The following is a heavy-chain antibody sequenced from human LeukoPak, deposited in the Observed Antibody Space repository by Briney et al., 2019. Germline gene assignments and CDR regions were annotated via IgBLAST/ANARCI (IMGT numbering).Heavy chain of an antibody. Sequence: ASVKVSCKASGYTFTSYDINWVRQATGQGLEWMGWMNPHSANTGYAQKFQGRVTMTRNTSISTAYMELSSLRSEDTAVYYCASAIGSSSYYFDYWGQGTLVTVSS. V-gene: IGHV1-8*01. CDR3: ASAIGSSSYYFDY. J-gene: IGHJ4*02. CDR1: GYTFTSYD. D-gene: IGHD6-6*01. CDR2: MNPHSANT.